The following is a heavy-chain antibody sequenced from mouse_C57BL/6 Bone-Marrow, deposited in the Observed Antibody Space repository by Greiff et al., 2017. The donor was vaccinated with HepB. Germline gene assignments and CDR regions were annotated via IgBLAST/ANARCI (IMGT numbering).Heavy chain of an antibody. CDR1: GYTFTSYW. CDR2: IYPGSGST. J-gene: IGHJ3*01. Sequence: VQLQQPGAELVKPGASVKMSCKASGYTFTSYWITWVKQRPGQGLEWIGDIYPGSGSTNYNEKFKSKATLTVDTSSSTAYMQLSSLTSEDSAVYYCARRGIYSAWFAYWGQGTLVTVSA. D-gene: IGHD2-12*01. CDR3: ARRGIYSAWFAY. V-gene: IGHV1-55*01.